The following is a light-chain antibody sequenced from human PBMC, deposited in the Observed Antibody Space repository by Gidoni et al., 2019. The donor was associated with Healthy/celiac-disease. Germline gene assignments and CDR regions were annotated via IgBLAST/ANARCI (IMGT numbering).Light chain of an antibody. J-gene: IGKJ4*01. V-gene: IGKV3-15*01. CDR1: QSVSST. CDR3: QQYNNWPPST. Sequence: EIVIPQSPATLSVSPGERATLSCRASQSVSSTLAWYQQKPGQAPRLLIYGASTRATGIPARFSGSGSGTEFTLTISSLQSEDFAVYYCQQYNNWPPSTFGGGTKVEIK. CDR2: GAS.